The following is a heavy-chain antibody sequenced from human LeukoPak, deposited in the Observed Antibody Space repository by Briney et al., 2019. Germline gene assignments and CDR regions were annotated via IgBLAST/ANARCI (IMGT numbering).Heavy chain of an antibody. J-gene: IGHJ4*02. CDR3: AKRGVVIRVILVGFHKEAYYFDS. D-gene: IGHD3/OR15-3a*01. CDR1: GVTLSSYG. V-gene: IGHV3-23*01. Sequence: GGSLRLSCAVSGVTLSSYGMSWVRQAPGKGLEWVAGISDSGGSTNYADSVKGRFTISRDNPKNTLFLQMNSLRAEDTAVYFCAKRGVVIRVILVGFHKEAYYFDSWGQGALVTVSS. CDR2: ISDSGGST.